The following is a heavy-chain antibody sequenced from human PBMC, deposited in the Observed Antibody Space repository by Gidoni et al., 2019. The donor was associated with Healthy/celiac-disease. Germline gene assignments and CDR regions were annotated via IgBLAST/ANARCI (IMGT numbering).Heavy chain of an antibody. CDR1: GYTFTGYY. CDR3: ARVPPSDSSGLHFDY. CDR2: INPNSGGT. J-gene: IGHJ4*02. V-gene: IGHV1-2*04. Sequence: QVQLVQSGAEVKKPGASVKVSCKASGYTFTGYYMHWVRQAPGQGLEWMGWINPNSGGTNYAQKFQGWVTMTSDTSISTAYMELSRLRSDDTAVYYCARVPPSDSSGLHFDYWGQGTLVTVSS. D-gene: IGHD6-19*01.